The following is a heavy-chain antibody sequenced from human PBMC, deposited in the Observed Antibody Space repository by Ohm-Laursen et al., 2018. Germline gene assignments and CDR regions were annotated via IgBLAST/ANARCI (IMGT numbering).Heavy chain of an antibody. Sequence: SLRLSCAASGIPVTSNYMTWVRQAPGKGLEWVSYISHSDNTIYYADSVKGRFTISRDDANNSLFLQMNSLRAEDTAVYYCARGVGLGYWGQGTLVTVSS. J-gene: IGHJ4*02. CDR1: GIPVTSNY. D-gene: IGHD2-2*01. CDR2: ISHSDNTI. V-gene: IGHV3-11*01. CDR3: ARGVGLGY.